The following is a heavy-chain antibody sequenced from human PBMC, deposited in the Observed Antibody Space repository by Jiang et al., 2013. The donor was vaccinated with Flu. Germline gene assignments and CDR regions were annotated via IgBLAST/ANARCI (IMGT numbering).Heavy chain of an antibody. V-gene: IGHV4-39*07. J-gene: IGHJ1*01. CDR3: ARLGGSGSRGYFQH. Sequence: TLSLTCTVSGGSISSSSYYWGWIRQPPGKGLEWIGSIYHSGSTYYNPSLKSRVTISVDTSKNQFSLKLSSVTAADTAVYYCARLGGSGSRGYFQHWGQGTLVTVSS. D-gene: IGHD3-10*01. CDR2: IYHSGST. CDR1: GGSISSSSYY.